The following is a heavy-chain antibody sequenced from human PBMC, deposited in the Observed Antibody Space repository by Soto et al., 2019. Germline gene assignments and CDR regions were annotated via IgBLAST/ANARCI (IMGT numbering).Heavy chain of an antibody. CDR3: ARGLPSSTRLRWFDP. V-gene: IGHV1-46*04. D-gene: IGHD2-2*01. J-gene: IGHJ5*02. CDR1: GCPFIRYY. Sequence: XSVKVSCNATGCPFIRYYRHCVRQATGQGLELMGMINPSDGATSYAQNLQCRVTMTTDTATSTVYMELSSLRSEDTAVYWCARGLPSSTRLRWFDPWGQGTLVTVSS. CDR2: INPSDGAT.